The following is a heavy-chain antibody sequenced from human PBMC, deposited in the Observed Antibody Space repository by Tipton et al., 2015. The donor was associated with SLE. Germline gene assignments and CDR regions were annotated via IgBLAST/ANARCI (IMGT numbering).Heavy chain of an antibody. CDR3: ARGSTVTDDYYYYMDV. J-gene: IGHJ6*03. CDR2: IYYSGST. V-gene: IGHV4-59*01. D-gene: IGHD4-17*01. CDR1: GGSISSYY. Sequence: LRLSCTVSGGSISSYYWSWIRQPPGKGLEWIGYIYYSGSTNYNPSLKSRVTISVDTSKNQFSLKLSSVTAADTAVYYCARGSTVTDDYYYYMDVWGKGTTVTVSS.